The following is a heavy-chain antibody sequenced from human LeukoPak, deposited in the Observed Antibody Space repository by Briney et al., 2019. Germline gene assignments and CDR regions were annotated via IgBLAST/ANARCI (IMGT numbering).Heavy chain of an antibody. CDR3: ARGPPSRRYCSSTSCLRGNYYYGMDV. CDR2: INHSGST. J-gene: IGHJ6*02. Sequence: SETLSLTCAVYGGSFSGYYWSWIRQPPGKGLEWIGEINHSGSTNYNPSLKGRVTISVDTSKNQFSLKLSSVTAADTAVYYCARGPPSRRYCSSTSCLRGNYYYGMDVWGQGTTVTVSS. D-gene: IGHD2-2*01. CDR1: GGSFSGYY. V-gene: IGHV4-34*01.